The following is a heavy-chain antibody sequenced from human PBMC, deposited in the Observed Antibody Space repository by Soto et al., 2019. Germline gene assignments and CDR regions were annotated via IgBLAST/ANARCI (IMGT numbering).Heavy chain of an antibody. V-gene: IGHV3-48*03. J-gene: IGHJ5*02. D-gene: IGHD3-10*01. CDR2: ISSSGAI. CDR1: GFSFNTYN. Sequence: GSLRLSCAASGFSFNTYNMNWVRQAPGEGPEWISYISSSGAINYAGSVRGRFTVSRDNAKKSLYLQLNSLRVDDTAVYYCATSLNSLGRGGGRLCAPGGQGPLVTVSS. CDR3: ATSLNSLGRGGGRLCAP.